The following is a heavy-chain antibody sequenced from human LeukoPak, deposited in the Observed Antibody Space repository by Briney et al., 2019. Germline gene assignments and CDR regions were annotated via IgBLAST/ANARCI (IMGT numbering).Heavy chain of an antibody. Sequence: SETLSLTCTVSGGSLSSYYWSWIRQPPGKGLEWIGYIYYSGSTNYNPSLKSRVTVSVDTSKNQFSLKLSSVTAANTAVYYCAKGTVTTADYWGQGTLVTVSS. D-gene: IGHD4-17*01. CDR1: GGSLSSYY. CDR2: IYYSGST. V-gene: IGHV4-59*01. J-gene: IGHJ4*02. CDR3: AKGTVTTADY.